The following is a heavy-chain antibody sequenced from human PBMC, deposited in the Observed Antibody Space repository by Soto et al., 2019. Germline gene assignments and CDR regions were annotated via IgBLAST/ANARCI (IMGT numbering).Heavy chain of an antibody. V-gene: IGHV4-31*11. CDR2: IYYSGTT. CDR3: SRVPDR. D-gene: IGHD2-2*01. CDR1: GGSISSGGYS. J-gene: IGHJ5*02. Sequence: SETLSLTCAVSGGSISSGGYSWSWIRQHPGKGLEWIGYIYYSGTTYYKPSLKGRVAISVDTSKNQFSLKLTSVTAADTAVYYCSRVPDRWGQGTLVTVSS.